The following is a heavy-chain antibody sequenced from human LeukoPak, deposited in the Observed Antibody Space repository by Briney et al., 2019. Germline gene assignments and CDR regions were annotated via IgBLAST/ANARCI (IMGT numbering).Heavy chain of an antibody. CDR3: VKVNCSGGSCSAFDI. V-gene: IGHV3-64D*09. J-gene: IGHJ3*02. D-gene: IGHD2-15*01. Sequence: PGGSLRLSCSASGFTFSSYAMHWVRQAPGKGLEYVSAISSNGGSTYYADSVKGRFTISRGNSKNTLYLQMSSLRAEDTAVYYCVKVNCSGGSCSAFDIWGQGTMVTVSS. CDR2: ISSNGGST. CDR1: GFTFSSYA.